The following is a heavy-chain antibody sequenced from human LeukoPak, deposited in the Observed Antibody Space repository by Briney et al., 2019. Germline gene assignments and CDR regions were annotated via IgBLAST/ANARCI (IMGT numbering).Heavy chain of an antibody. CDR1: GGSISSYY. CDR3: ARHGSVGVHYFDY. Sequence: SETLSLTRTVSGGSISSYYWSWIRQPPGKGLEWIGYISNSGSTNYNPSLKSRVTISVDTSKIQFSLKLSSVTAADTAVYHCARHGSVGVHYFDYWGQGTLVTVSS. V-gene: IGHV4-59*08. D-gene: IGHD3-16*01. J-gene: IGHJ4*02. CDR2: ISNSGST.